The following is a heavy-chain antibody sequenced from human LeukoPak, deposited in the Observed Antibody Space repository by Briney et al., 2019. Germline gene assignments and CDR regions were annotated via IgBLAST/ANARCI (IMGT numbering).Heavy chain of an antibody. CDR3: ARDRVSGMVRGVIIPYYYYYGMDV. Sequence: GRSLRLSCAASGFTFSSYGMHWVRQAPGKGLEWVAVISYDGSNKYYADSVKGRFTISRDNSKNTLYLQMNSLRAEDTAVYYCARDRVSGMVRGVIIPYYYYYGMDVWGQGTTVTVSS. V-gene: IGHV3-30*03. CDR2: ISYDGSNK. D-gene: IGHD3-10*01. CDR1: GFTFSSYG. J-gene: IGHJ6*02.